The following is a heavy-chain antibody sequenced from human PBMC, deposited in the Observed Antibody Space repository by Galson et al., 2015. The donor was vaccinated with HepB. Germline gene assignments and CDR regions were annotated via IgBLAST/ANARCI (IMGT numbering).Heavy chain of an antibody. J-gene: IGHJ6*02. D-gene: IGHD3-10*01. CDR1: GFTFSSYW. CDR3: ARRISLVRGIITKPDYYCGMDV. V-gene: IGHV3-7*03. Sequence: SLRLSCAASGFTFSSYWMNWVRQAPGKGLEWVAHINQDGSSKYYVDSVKGRFTISRDNAKDSVYLQLDSLRAEDTAVYYCARRISLVRGIITKPDYYCGMDVWGQGTTVTVAS. CDR2: INQDGSSK.